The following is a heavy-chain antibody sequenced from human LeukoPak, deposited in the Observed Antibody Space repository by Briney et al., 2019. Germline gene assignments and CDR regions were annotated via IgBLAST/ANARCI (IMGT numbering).Heavy chain of an antibody. V-gene: IGHV3-21*01. Sequence: GGSLRLSCAASGFTFSSYSMNWVRQAPGKGLEWVSSINSSSSYIYYDDSVKGRFTITIDNAKNSQYLQMNSLRAEDTAVYYCAREYCSSTSCYSARDWGQGPLVTVSS. CDR1: GFTFSSYS. D-gene: IGHD2-2*02. CDR2: INSSSSYI. J-gene: IGHJ4*02. CDR3: AREYCSSTSCYSARD.